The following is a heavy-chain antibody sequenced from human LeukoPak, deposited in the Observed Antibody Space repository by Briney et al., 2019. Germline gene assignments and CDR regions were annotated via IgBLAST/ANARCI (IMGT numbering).Heavy chain of an antibody. CDR3: AGDYGEPRDWFDP. J-gene: IGHJ5*02. CDR2: IYISGRT. CDR1: GGSISTYY. D-gene: IGHD4-17*01. Sequence: PSETLSLTCTVSGGSISTYYWNWIRQSAGKGLEWIGRIYISGRTKYNPSLESRVTMSIDMTKKEISLKLRSVTAADTAIYYCAGDYGEPRDWFDPWGQGSLVTVSS. V-gene: IGHV4-4*07.